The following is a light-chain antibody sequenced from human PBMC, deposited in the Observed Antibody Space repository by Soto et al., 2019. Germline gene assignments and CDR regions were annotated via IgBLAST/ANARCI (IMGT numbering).Light chain of an antibody. J-gene: IGKJ1*01. CDR1: QSVSNN. Sequence: EILMTQSPATLSVSTGERATLSCRASQSVSNNYLAWYQQKPGQAPRLLIYGASSRATGIPARFSGSGSGTEFTLTISSLQSEDFAVYYCQQYHNWPQTFGQGTKVDIK. V-gene: IGKV3-15*01. CDR2: GAS. CDR3: QQYHNWPQT.